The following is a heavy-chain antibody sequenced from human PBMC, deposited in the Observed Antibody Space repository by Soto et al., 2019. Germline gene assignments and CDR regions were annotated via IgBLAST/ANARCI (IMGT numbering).Heavy chain of an antibody. D-gene: IGHD2-2*01. CDR1: GGTFSSYA. Sequence: ASVKVSCKASGGTFSSYAISWVRQAPGQGLEWVGGIIPIFGTANYAQKFQGRVTITADESTSTAYMELSSLRSEDTAVYYCARAGLDIVVVPAARSWFDPWGQGTLVTVSS. CDR3: ARAGLDIVVVPAARSWFDP. V-gene: IGHV1-69*13. CDR2: IIPIFGTA. J-gene: IGHJ5*02.